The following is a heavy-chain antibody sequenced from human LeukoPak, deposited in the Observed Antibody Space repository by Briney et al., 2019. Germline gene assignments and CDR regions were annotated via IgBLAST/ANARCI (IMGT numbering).Heavy chain of an antibody. CDR3: AKLGAYSSSWYGFFDY. D-gene: IGHD6-13*01. Sequence: GESLKISCKGSGYSFTTYWIAWVRQMPGKGLEWMGIIYPGESETRYSPSVQGQVTISADKSITTAYLQWSSLKASDTAMYYCAKLGAYSSSWYGFFDYWGQGTLVAVSS. CDR1: GYSFTTYW. CDR2: IYPGESET. J-gene: IGHJ4*02. V-gene: IGHV5-51*01.